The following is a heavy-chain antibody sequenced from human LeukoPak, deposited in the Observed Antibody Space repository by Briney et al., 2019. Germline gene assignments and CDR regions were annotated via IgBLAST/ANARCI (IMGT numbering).Heavy chain of an antibody. D-gene: IGHD3-10*01. J-gene: IGHJ3*02. V-gene: IGHV1-69*06. Sequence: ASVKVSCKASGGTFSSYAISWVRQAPGQGLEWMGGIIPIFGTANYAQKFQGRVTITADKSTSTPYMELSSLRSEDTAVYYCARDRDGESDIWGQGTMVTVSS. CDR2: IIPIFGTA. CDR1: GGTFSSYA. CDR3: ARDRDGESDI.